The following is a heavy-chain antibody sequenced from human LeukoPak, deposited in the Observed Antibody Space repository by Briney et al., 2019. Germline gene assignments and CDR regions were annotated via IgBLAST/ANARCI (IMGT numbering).Heavy chain of an antibody. V-gene: IGHV3-30*02. CDR1: GFTFSSYA. D-gene: IGHD2-15*01. Sequence: PGGSLRLSFAASGFTFSSYAMHWVRQVPGKGLEWVALIWMDGSIKYYAASVKGRFTISRDNSKNTLYLQMNSLRAEDTAVYYCAKDGGRYCSGGSCYIGYYYYYGMDVWGQGTTVTVSS. J-gene: IGHJ6*02. CDR3: AKDGGRYCSGGSCYIGYYYYYGMDV. CDR2: IWMDGSIK.